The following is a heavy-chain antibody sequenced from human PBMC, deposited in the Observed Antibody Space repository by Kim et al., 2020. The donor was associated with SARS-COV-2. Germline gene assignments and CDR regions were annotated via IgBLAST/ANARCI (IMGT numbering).Heavy chain of an antibody. J-gene: IGHJ2*01. CDR1: GFTFSSYS. CDR3: ARDRALNGLRYFDWLIGYFDL. D-gene: IGHD3-9*01. Sequence: GGSLRLSCAASGFTFSSYSMNWVRQAPGKGLEWVSSISRSSSYIYYADSVKGRFTISRDNAKNSLYLQMNSLRAEDTAVYYCARDRALNGLRYFDWLIGYFDLWGRDTLVTVSS. CDR2: ISRSSSYI. V-gene: IGHV3-21*01.